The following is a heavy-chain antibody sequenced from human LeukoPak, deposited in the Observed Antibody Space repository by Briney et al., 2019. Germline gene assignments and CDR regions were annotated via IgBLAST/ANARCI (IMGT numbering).Heavy chain of an antibody. D-gene: IGHD3-10*01. V-gene: IGHV3-11*04. Sequence: GGSLRLSCAASGFTFSDYYMSWIRQAPGKGLEWVSYISNSGSTIYYADSVKGRFTISRDNSKNTMYLLMNSLRIEDTAVYYCARSLTKVRGYDYWGQGTLVTVSS. CDR1: GFTFSDYY. CDR2: ISNSGSTI. CDR3: ARSLTKVRGYDY. J-gene: IGHJ4*02.